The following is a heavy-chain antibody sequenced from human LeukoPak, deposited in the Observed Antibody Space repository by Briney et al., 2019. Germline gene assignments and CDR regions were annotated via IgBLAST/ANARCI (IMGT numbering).Heavy chain of an antibody. J-gene: IGHJ3*02. CDR3: TRVRYTETYRAFDI. D-gene: IGHD1-14*01. Sequence: GGSLRLSCAPSGFTFSIYAMSWVRQAPGRGLEWVSTITSSGGSTYFADSVKGRFTISRDNSKNTLYLQMNSLRAEDTAVYYCTRVRYTETYRAFDIWGQGTMVTVSS. CDR1: GFTFSIYA. CDR2: ITSSGGST. V-gene: IGHV3-23*01.